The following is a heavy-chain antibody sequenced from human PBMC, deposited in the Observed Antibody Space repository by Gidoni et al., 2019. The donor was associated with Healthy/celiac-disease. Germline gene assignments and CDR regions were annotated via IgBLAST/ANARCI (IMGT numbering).Heavy chain of an antibody. CDR2: INHSGST. J-gene: IGHJ3*02. CDR1: GGSFSGYY. CDR3: ARDEAFDI. V-gene: IGHV4-34*01. Sequence: QVQLQQWGAELLTPSETLSLTCAVYGGSFSGYYWSWIRQPPGKGLEWIGEINHSGSTNYNPSLKSRVTISVDTSKNQFSLKLSSVTAADTAVYYCARDEAFDIWGQGTMVTVSS.